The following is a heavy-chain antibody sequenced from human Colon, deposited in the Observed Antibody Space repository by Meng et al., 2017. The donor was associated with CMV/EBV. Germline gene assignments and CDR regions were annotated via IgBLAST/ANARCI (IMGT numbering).Heavy chain of an antibody. Sequence: ASVKVSCKASGYTFTSYDINWVRQATGQGLEWMGWMNPNSGNTGYAQKFQGRVTMTRNTSISTAYMELSSLRSDDTAVYYCARGRGDTSGYYLRGHFDSWGPGTLVTVSS. CDR2: MNPNSGNT. V-gene: IGHV1-8*01. D-gene: IGHD3-22*01. CDR1: GYTFTSYD. J-gene: IGHJ4*02. CDR3: ARGRGDTSGYYLRGHFDS.